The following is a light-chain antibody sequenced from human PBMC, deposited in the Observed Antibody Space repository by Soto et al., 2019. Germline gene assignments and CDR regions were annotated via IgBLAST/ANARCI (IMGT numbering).Light chain of an antibody. CDR1: SSDVGGYTY. V-gene: IGLV2-14*01. J-gene: IGLJ2*01. CDR3: SSYTSSSTMV. Sequence: QSVLTQPASVSGSPGQSITISCTGTSSDVGGYTYVSWYQQHPGKAPKLMIYSVSNRPSGVSNRFSGSKSGNTASLTISGLQAEDEADYYCSSYTSSSTMVFGGGTKLTVL. CDR2: SVS.